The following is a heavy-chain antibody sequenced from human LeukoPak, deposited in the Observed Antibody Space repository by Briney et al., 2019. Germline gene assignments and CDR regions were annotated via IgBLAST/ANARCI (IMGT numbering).Heavy chain of an antibody. Sequence: GGSLRLSCAASGFTFSSYPMHWVRQAPGTGLEWVANIKQDGSDRNYVTSVRGRFTISRDNAESSLYLQMNSLRAEDTAVYYCVRNLAVAGTCFDSWGQGTLVTVSS. D-gene: IGHD6-19*01. CDR2: IKQDGSDR. CDR3: VRNLAVAGTCFDS. CDR1: GFTFSSYP. V-gene: IGHV3-7*03. J-gene: IGHJ4*02.